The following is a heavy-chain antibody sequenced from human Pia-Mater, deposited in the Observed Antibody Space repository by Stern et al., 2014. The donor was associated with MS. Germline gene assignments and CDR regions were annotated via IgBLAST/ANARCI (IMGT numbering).Heavy chain of an antibody. D-gene: IGHD3-9*01. V-gene: IGHV1-46*01. J-gene: IGHJ4*02. CDR2: INPGDGST. CDR3: ARAIEGRLVGY. CDR1: GYTFTHYY. Sequence: VQLLESGAEVKKPGASVKDSCKASGYTFTHYYMHWVRQAPGQGLEWMGIINPGDGSTSYAQKFQGRVTMTRDTSTSTVYMELSSLRYEDTAVYYCARAIEGRLVGYWGQGTLVTVSS.